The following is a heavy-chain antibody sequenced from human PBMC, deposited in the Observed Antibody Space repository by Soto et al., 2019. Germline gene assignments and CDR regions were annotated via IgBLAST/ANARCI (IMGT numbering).Heavy chain of an antibody. D-gene: IGHD2-8*01. CDR2: MYHGGRT. CDR1: GDSVTNYF. Sequence: SETLSLTCTVSGDSVTNYFLSWTRQPPGKGLEWIGHMYHGGRTNYSPSLKSRVTMSLDSSKNQFSLNLSSVTAADTAVYFCARDPGYCTNGVCPIFDFWGQGVLVTVSS. CDR3: ARDPGYCTNGVCPIFDF. V-gene: IGHV4-59*02. J-gene: IGHJ4*02.